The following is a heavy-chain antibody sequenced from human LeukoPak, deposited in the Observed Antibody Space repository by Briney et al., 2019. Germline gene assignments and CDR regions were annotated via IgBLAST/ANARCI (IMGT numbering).Heavy chain of an antibody. CDR1: GGSISSYY. J-gene: IGHJ1*01. Sequence: SETLSLTCTVSGGSISSYYWSWIRQPPGKGLEWIGYIYYSGGTNYNPSLKSRVTISVDTSKNQFSLKLSSVTAADTAVYYCARGIVGAPKGGYFQHWGQGTLVTVSS. CDR2: IYYSGGT. CDR3: ARGIVGAPKGGYFQH. D-gene: IGHD1-26*01. V-gene: IGHV4-59*01.